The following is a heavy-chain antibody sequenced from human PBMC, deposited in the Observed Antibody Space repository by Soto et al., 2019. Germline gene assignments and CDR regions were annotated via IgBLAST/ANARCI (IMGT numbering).Heavy chain of an antibody. J-gene: IGHJ6*02. CDR3: AAEGSWLRNYYGMDV. CDR2: ISAYNGNT. CDR1: GYTFTSYG. Sequence: ASVKVSCKASGYTFTSYGISWVRQAPGQGLEWMGWISAYNGNTNYAQKLQGRVTMTTDMSTSTAYMELSSLRSEDTAVYYCAAEGSWLRNYYGMDVWGQGTTVTVSS. V-gene: IGHV1-18*01. D-gene: IGHD5-12*01.